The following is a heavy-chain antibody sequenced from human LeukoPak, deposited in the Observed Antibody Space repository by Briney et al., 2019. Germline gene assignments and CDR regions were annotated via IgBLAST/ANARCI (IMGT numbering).Heavy chain of an antibody. D-gene: IGHD5-24*01. CDR3: ARGSRRDGYNFDY. CDR2: LYPGDSDT. Sequence: VEYLKISCKGSGYSFTSYWIGWVRQMPGKGLEWMGILYPGDSDTRYSPSFQGQVTISADKSISTAYLQWSSLKASDTAMYYCARGSRRDGYNFDYWGQGTLVTVSS. CDR1: GYSFTSYW. J-gene: IGHJ4*02. V-gene: IGHV5-51*01.